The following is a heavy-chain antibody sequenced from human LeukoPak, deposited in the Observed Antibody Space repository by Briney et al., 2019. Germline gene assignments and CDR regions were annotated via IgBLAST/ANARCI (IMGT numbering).Heavy chain of an antibody. CDR2: TSGSGGST. V-gene: IGHV3-23*01. D-gene: IGHD5-12*01. CDR1: GFTFSSYA. Sequence: GGSLRLSCAASGFTFSSYAMSWVRQAPGKGLEWVSATSGSGGSTYYADSVKGRFTISRDNSKNTLYLQMNSLRAEDTAVYYCAKAGYSGYEYYGMDVWGQGTTVTVSS. CDR3: AKAGYSGYEYYGMDV. J-gene: IGHJ6*02.